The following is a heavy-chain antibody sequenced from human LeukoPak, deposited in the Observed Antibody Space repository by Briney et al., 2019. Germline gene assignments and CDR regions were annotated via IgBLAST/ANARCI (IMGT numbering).Heavy chain of an antibody. V-gene: IGHV1-18*01. D-gene: IGHD3-3*01. J-gene: IGHJ4*02. CDR3: AISGPVRTYYDFWSGYYPLDY. CDR2: ISAYNGNT. CDR1: GGTFSSYA. Sequence: GASVKVSCKASGGTFSSYAISWVRQAPGQGLEWMGWISAYNGNTNYAQKLQGRVTMTTDTSTSTAYMELRSLRSDDTAVYYCAISGPVRTYYDFWSGYYPLDYWGQGTLVTVSS.